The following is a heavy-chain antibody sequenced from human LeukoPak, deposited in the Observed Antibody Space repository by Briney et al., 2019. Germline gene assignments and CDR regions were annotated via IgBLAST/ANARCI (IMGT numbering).Heavy chain of an antibody. V-gene: IGHV1-18*01. Sequence: ASVKVSCKASGYTFTSYGISWVRQAPGQGLEWMGWISAYNGNTNYAQKLQGRVTMTRNTSISTAYMELSSLRSEDTAVYYCARVAAEVVGVPGAIGFGWLRRDYYYMDVWGKGTTVTVSS. J-gene: IGHJ6*03. CDR1: GYTFTSYG. CDR3: ARVAAEVVGVPGAIGFGWLRRDYYYMDV. CDR2: ISAYNGNT. D-gene: IGHD2-2*02.